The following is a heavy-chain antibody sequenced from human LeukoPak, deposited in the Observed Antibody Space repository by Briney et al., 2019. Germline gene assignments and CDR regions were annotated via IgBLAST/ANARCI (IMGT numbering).Heavy chain of an antibody. D-gene: IGHD3-3*01. CDR2: IIPIFGTA. Sequence: SVKVSCKASGGTFSSYAISWVRQARGQGLEWMGGIIPIFGTANYAQKFQGRVTITTDESTSTAYMELSSLRSEDTAVYYCANYDFWSGYYLNWGQGTLVTVSS. CDR3: ANYDFWSGYYLN. J-gene: IGHJ4*02. CDR1: GGTFSSYA. V-gene: IGHV1-69*05.